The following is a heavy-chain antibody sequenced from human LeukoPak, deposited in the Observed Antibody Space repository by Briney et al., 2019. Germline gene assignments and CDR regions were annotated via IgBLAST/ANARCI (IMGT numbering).Heavy chain of an antibody. CDR3: ASGEYYYDSSGSDY. CDR2: ISSSSSYI. J-gene: IGHJ4*02. V-gene: IGHV3-21*04. Sequence: GGSLRLSCAASGFTFSSYSMNWVRQAPGKGLEWVSSISSSSSYIYYADSVKGRFTISRDNSKNTLYLQMNSPRAEDTAVYYCASGEYYYDSSGSDYWGQGTLVTVSS. CDR1: GFTFSSYS. D-gene: IGHD3-22*01.